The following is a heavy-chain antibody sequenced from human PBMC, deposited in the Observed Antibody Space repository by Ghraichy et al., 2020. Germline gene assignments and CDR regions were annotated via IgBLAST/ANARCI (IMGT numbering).Heavy chain of an antibody. Sequence: GGSLRLSCAASGFTFSSYAMSWVRQAPGKGLEWVSAISGSGGSTYYADSVKGRFTISRDNSKNTLYLQMNSLRAEDTAVYYCAKELYSGSYLGDAFDIWGQGTMVTVSS. J-gene: IGHJ3*02. D-gene: IGHD1-26*01. CDR2: ISGSGGST. CDR3: AKELYSGSYLGDAFDI. CDR1: GFTFSSYA. V-gene: IGHV3-23*01.